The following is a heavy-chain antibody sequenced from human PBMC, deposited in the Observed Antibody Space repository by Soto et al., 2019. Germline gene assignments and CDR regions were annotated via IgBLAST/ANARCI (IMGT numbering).Heavy chain of an antibody. CDR2: IYYSGST. CDR1: GGSISSSSYY. D-gene: IGHD3-22*01. Sequence: SDTLSRTSTLSGGSISSSSYYWGWIRQPPGKGLEWIGIIYYSGSTYYNPSLKSRVTISVDTSKNQFSLKLSSVTAADTAVYYCARGAMSYYDSCGYYTPFHTYYSYGMHVWGQVTAVT. CDR3: ARGAMSYYDSCGYYTPFHTYYSYGMHV. V-gene: IGHV4-39*01. J-gene: IGHJ6*02.